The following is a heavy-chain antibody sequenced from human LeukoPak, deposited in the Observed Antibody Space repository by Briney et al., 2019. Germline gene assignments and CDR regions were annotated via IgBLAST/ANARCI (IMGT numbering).Heavy chain of an antibody. J-gene: IGHJ3*02. V-gene: IGHV4-59*01. Sequence: SEALSLTCTVSGGSISSYYWSWIRQPPGKELEWIGYIYYNGSTNYNPSLKSRVTISVDTSKNQFSLKLSSVTAADTAVYYCARERYCSSTSCYKGGAFDIWGQGTMVTVSS. D-gene: IGHD2-2*02. CDR1: GGSISSYY. CDR2: IYYNGST. CDR3: ARERYCSSTSCYKGGAFDI.